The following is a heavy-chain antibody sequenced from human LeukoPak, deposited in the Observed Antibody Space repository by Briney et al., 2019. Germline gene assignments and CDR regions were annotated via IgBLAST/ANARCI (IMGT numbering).Heavy chain of an antibody. CDR3: AREGRYYGSGSYRNYYFDY. CDR1: GGTFSSYA. V-gene: IGHV1-69*04. D-gene: IGHD3-10*01. J-gene: IGHJ4*02. Sequence: ASVKVSCKASGGTFSSYAISWVRQAPGQGLEWVGRIIPILGIANYAQKFQGRVTITADKSTSTAYMELSSLRSEDTAVYYCAREGRYYGSGSYRNYYFDYWGQGTLVTVSS. CDR2: IIPILGIA.